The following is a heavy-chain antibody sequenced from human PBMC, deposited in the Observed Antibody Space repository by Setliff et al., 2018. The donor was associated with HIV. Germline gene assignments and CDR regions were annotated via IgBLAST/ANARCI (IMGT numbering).Heavy chain of an antibody. V-gene: IGHV4-59*11. CDR3: ARPVSKYFYGMDV. Sequence: PSETLSLTCTVSGDSTSSHYWSWIRQPPGKGLEWIGTLYYSGSTSYNSSLKSRVTISGDTSKNQFSLKVSSVTAADTAVYYCARPVSKYFYGMDVWGLGTTVT. CDR1: GDSTSSHY. D-gene: IGHD6-19*01. J-gene: IGHJ6*02. CDR2: LYYSGST.